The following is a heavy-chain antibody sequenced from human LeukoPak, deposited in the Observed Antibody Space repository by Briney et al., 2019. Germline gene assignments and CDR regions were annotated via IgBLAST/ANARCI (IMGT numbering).Heavy chain of an antibody. J-gene: IGHJ3*02. D-gene: IGHD3-16*02. CDR3: VSGNDPDCVWGTYRLDAFDI. CDR2: ISSSGTYI. CDR1: GYTFSDYS. V-gene: IGHV3-21*01. Sequence: KPGGSLRLSCAASGYTFSDYSVNWVRQLPGKGLEWVSSISSSGTYIYYADSVKGRFTISRDNAKNSLFLQMNSLRAEDTAVYYCVSGNDPDCVWGTYRLDAFDIWGEGTMVIVSS.